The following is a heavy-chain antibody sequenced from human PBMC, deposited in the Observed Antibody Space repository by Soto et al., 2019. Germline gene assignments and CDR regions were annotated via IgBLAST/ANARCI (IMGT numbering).Heavy chain of an antibody. CDR1: GGTFSSYT. V-gene: IGHV1-69*04. D-gene: IGHD3-16*02. Sequence: VKVSCKASGGTFSSYTISWVRQAPGQGLEWMGRIIPILGIANYAQKFQGRVTITADKSTSTAYMELSSLRSEDTAVYYCARDRMITFGGVIVYDAFDIWGQGTMVTVSS. J-gene: IGHJ3*02. CDR2: IIPILGIA. CDR3: ARDRMITFGGVIVYDAFDI.